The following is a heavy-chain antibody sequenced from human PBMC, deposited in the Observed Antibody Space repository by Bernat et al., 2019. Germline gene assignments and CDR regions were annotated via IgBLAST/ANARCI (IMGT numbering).Heavy chain of an antibody. CDR2: ILDSGTT. Sequence: QVQLQESGPGLVKPSETLSLTCTVSGDSISTSDYYWGWIRQPPGKGLELIGNILDSGTTYYNPSHRRRVTISVGTSKNQFSLKLTSVTAADAALDHCASLRVTGVGGRGYIDSWGQGTLVVVSS. D-gene: IGHD2-15*01. CDR1: GDSISTSDYY. CDR3: ASLRVTGVGGRGYIDS. V-gene: IGHV4-39*01. J-gene: IGHJ4*02.